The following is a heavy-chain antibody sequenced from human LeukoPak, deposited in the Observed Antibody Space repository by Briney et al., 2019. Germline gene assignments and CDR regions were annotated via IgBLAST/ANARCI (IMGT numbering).Heavy chain of an antibody. V-gene: IGHV1-3*01. J-gene: IGHJ4*02. CDR3: ARANSGYVNFDY. CDR1: GYTFTSYA. D-gene: IGHD5-12*01. Sequence: ASVKVSCKASGYTFTSYAMHWVRQAPGQRLEWMGWINAGNGNTKYSQKFQGRVTITRDTSASTAYMELSSLRSEDTAVYYCARANSGYVNFDYWGQGTLVTVSS. CDR2: INAGNGNT.